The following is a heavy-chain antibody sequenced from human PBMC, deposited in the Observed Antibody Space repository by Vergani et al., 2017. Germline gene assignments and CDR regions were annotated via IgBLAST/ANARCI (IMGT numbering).Heavy chain of an antibody. CDR3: AGDTHSWQRADR. D-gene: IGHD6-13*01. CDR2: LSTTGGP. Sequence: QAQLQESGPGLVKPSETLSLTCHVFGVSVTDYNCNWIRQAPGKGLEWIGSLSTTGGPTHARHNPSLKSRVSISVDTSKSQFSLRLTSVTAADSAIYYWAGDTHSWQRADRWGQGLLVSVSS. V-gene: IGHV4-59*02. J-gene: IGHJ5*02. CDR1: GVSVTDYN.